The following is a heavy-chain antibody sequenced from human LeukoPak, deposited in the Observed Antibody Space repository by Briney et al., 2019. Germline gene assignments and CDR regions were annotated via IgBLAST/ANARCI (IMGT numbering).Heavy chain of an antibody. CDR2: INHSGST. CDR1: GGSFSGYY. V-gene: IGHV4-34*01. CDR3: ARGAPVRLLWFGESGGTFYYYYMDV. Sequence: PSETLSLTCAVYGGSFSGYYWSWIRQPPGKGLEWIGEINHSGSTNYNPSLKSRVTISVDTSKNQFSLKLSSVTAADTAVYYCARGAPVRLLWFGESGGTFYYYYMDVWGKGTTVTVSS. D-gene: IGHD3-10*01. J-gene: IGHJ6*03.